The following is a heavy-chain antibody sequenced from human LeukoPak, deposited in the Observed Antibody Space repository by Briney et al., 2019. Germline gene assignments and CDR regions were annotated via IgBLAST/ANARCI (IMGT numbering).Heavy chain of an antibody. D-gene: IGHD3-22*01. CDR2: ISSSSSYI. J-gene: IGHJ4*02. V-gene: IGHV3-21*01. Sequence: GGSLRLSCAASGFTFSSYGMNWVRQAPGKGLEWVSSISSSSSYIYYADSVKGRFTISRDNAKNSLYLQMNSLRAEDTAVYYCARESGSSGYQDYWGQGTLVTVSS. CDR3: ARESGSSGYQDY. CDR1: GFTFSSYG.